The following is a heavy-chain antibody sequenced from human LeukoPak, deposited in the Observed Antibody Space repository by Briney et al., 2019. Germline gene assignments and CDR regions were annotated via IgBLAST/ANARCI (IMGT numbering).Heavy chain of an antibody. CDR3: AKAANWGSFDY. Sequence: GGSLRLSCAASGFTFSSYAMSWVRQAPGKGLEWVSSIGGSNTNTYYADSVKGRFTISRDNSKNTLYLQMNSLRAEDTAVYYCAKAANWGSFDYWGQGTLVTVSS. D-gene: IGHD7-27*01. CDR2: IGGSNTNT. J-gene: IGHJ4*02. CDR1: GFTFSSYA. V-gene: IGHV3-23*01.